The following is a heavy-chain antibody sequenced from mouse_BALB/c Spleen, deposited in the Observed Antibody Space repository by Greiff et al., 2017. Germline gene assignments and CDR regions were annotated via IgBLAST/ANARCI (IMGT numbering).Heavy chain of an antibody. V-gene: IGHV5-17*02. CDR3: ARSRYYGSRNSYYAMDY. Sequence: EVMLVESGGGLVQPGGSRKLSCAASGFTFSSFGMHWVRQAPEKGLEWVAYISSGSSTIYYADTVKGRFTISRDNPKNTLFLQMTSLRSEDTAMYYCARSRYYGSRNSYYAMDYWGQGTSVTVSS. D-gene: IGHD1-1*01. CDR2: ISSGSSTI. J-gene: IGHJ4*01. CDR1: GFTFSSFG.